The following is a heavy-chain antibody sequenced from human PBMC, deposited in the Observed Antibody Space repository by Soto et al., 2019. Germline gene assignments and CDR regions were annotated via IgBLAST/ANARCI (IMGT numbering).Heavy chain of an antibody. V-gene: IGHV3-23*01. CDR2: ITSSDDIT. CDR1: GFTFQDYA. J-gene: IGHJ5*02. Sequence: EVQLFESGGGLVESGGSLRLSCAASGFTFQDYAMSWVRQAPGKGLEWVSTITSSDDITYSADSVTGRVTISRDNSAKILFLLWTNLSVDNTTTYYCAKGDASASLEPASDYSTPDPRGPATLVTFSS. D-gene: IGHD3-3*01. CDR3: AKGDASASLEPASDYSTPDP.